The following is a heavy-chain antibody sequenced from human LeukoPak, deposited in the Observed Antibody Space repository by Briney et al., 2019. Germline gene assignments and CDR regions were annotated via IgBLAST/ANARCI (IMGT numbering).Heavy chain of an antibody. J-gene: IGHJ3*02. CDR2: IYSGGST. CDR3: AGIVGATDAFDI. V-gene: IGHV3-53*04. Sequence: GGSLRLSCAASGFIISSNYMNWVRQAPGKGLEWVSVIYSGGSTYYADSVKGRFTVFRHNSKNTLFLQMNSLRAEDTAVYYCAGIVGATDAFDIWGQGTMVTVSS. CDR1: GFIISSNY. D-gene: IGHD1-26*01.